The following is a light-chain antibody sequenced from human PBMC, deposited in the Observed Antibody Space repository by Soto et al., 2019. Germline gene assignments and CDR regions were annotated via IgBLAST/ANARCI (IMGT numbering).Light chain of an antibody. V-gene: IGLV2-8*01. J-gene: IGLJ3*02. CDR2: EVS. Sequence: QSALTQSPSASGSPGQSVTISCTGTSSDVGNYKYVSWYQQHPGKAPKLMIYEVSKRPSGVPDRFSGSKSGNTASLTVSGLQVEDEADYYCSSYAGSNLWVFGGGTKLPS. CDR3: SSYAGSNLWV. CDR1: SSDVGNYKY.